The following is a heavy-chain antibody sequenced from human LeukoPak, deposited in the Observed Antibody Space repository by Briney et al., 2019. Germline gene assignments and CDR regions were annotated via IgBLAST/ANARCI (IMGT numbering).Heavy chain of an antibody. CDR3: AKDHSYDFWSGYSNDAFDI. CDR2: ISGSGGST. D-gene: IGHD3-3*01. CDR1: GFTFSSYA. J-gene: IGHJ3*02. Sequence: GGSLRLSCAASGFTFSSYAMSWVRQAPGKGLEWVSAISGSGGSTYYADSVKGRFTISRDNSKSTLYLQMNSLRAEDTAVYYCAKDHSYDFWSGYSNDAFDIWGQGTMVTVSS. V-gene: IGHV3-23*01.